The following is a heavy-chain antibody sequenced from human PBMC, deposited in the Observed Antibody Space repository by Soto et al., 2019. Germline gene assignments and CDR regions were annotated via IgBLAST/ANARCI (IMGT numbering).Heavy chain of an antibody. D-gene: IGHD3-3*02. CDR3: ARDLLAADY. V-gene: IGHV1-46*04. CDR2: INPTGGST. J-gene: IGHJ4*02. CDR1: GYTFTSYY. Sequence: QVQLVQSGAEVKKPGASVKVSCQASGYTFTSYYIHWVRQAPGQGLEWVGIINPTGGSTNYAQKLQGRVTMTRATSTSTVYMELSSRRSEDTAGYYCARDLLAADYWGQGTLVNVS.